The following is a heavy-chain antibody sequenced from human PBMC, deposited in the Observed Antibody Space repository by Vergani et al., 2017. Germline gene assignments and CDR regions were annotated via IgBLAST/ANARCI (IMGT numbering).Heavy chain of an antibody. D-gene: IGHD2-15*01. V-gene: IGHV3-30*02. CDR3: AKVGGGYCSGGTCYPEY. CDR2: IRSDESRR. J-gene: IGHJ4*02. CDR1: GFTFSSYS. Sequence: VQLVESGGGLVKPGGSLRLSCAASGFTFSSYSMNWVRQAPGKGLEWVASIRSDESRRYYGDSMEGPFTISRDNSKNTLYLQMKSLRPEDTAVYYCAKVGGGYCSGGTCYPEYWGQGTLVIVSS.